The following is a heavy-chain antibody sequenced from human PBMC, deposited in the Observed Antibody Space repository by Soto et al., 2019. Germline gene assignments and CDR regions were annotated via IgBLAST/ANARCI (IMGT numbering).Heavy chain of an antibody. CDR3: ARDDRHRSGYYTFYYYGLDV. V-gene: IGHV4-61*01. J-gene: IGHJ6*02. D-gene: IGHD3-22*01. CDR1: GGSVTSSTYH. CDR2: VSYNGGA. Sequence: QVQLQESGPGLVQPSETLALTCSVSGGSVTSSTYHWSWIRQSPEKGLEWIGYVSYNGGANYNPSLKGRVTISLDTSQNQVSLRLTSVTAGDTAVYYCARDDRHRSGYYTFYYYGLDVWGRGTTVTVSS.